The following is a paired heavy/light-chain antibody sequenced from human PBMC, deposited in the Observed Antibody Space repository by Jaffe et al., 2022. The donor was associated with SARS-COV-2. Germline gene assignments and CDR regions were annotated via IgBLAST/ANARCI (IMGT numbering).Heavy chain of an antibody. CDR2: IIPILDIP. V-gene: IGHV1-69*02. D-gene: IGHD6-13*01. Sequence: QVQLVQSGAEVKKPGSSVKVSCKTSGGTFSSYTLSWVRQAPGQGLEWVGRIIPILDIPNYAQNFQGRVTITADKSTSTAYMVLSSLRYEDTAVYYCARALEIGSSWFMDYWGQGTLVTVSS. CDR1: GGTFSSYT. CDR3: ARALEIGSSWFMDY. J-gene: IGHJ4*02.
Light chain of an antibody. CDR1: NIGGKS. V-gene: IGLV3-21*04. Sequence: SYVLTQPPSVSVAPGKTARITCEGNNIGGKSVHWYQQKPRQAPVLVIYDGGDRPSGIPERFSGSKYGYTATLTISRVEAGDEADYSCQVWDSPTEHFVFGTGTKVTVL. J-gene: IGLJ1*01. CDR3: QVWDSPTEHFV. CDR2: DGG.